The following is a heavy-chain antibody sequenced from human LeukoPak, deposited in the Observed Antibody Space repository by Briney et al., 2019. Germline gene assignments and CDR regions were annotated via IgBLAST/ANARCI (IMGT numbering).Heavy chain of an antibody. Sequence: GASVKVSCKASGGTFSSYAITWVRQAPGQGLEWMGGIIPIFGTANYAQKFQGRVTITTDESTSTAYMELSSLRSEDTAVYYCAREAVVPAGLRPYWGQGTLVTVSS. V-gene: IGHV1-69*05. D-gene: IGHD2-2*01. CDR1: GGTFSSYA. CDR3: AREAVVPAGLRPY. J-gene: IGHJ4*02. CDR2: IIPIFGTA.